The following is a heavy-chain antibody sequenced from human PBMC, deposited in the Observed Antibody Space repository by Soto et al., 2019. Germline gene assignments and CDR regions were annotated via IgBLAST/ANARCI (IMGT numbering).Heavy chain of an antibody. CDR2: ISSNSLYI. CDR3: ARDRSGASDGMDV. CDR1: EFTFSTYN. V-gene: IGHV3-21*01. J-gene: IGHJ6*02. D-gene: IGHD3-10*01. Sequence: GGSLRLSCAASEFTFSTYNMNWVRQAPGKGLEWVSSISSNSLYIYYAGSVKGRFTISRDNAKNSLYLQRNSLRVEDTAVYYCARDRSGASDGMDVWGQGTTVTVSS.